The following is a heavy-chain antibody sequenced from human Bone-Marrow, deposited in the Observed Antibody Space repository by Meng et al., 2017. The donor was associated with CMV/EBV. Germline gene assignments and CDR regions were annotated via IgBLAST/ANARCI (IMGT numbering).Heavy chain of an antibody. CDR3: ARGKLGYQLLLDY. J-gene: IGHJ4*02. CDR2: IYYSGST. Sequence: SETLSLTCSVFGDSISSYYWSWIRQPPGKGLEWIGYIYYSGSTNYNPSLKSRVTISVDTSKNQFSLKLSSVTAADTAVYYCARGKLGYQLLLDYWGQGTLVTVSS. D-gene: IGHD2-2*01. V-gene: IGHV4-59*01. CDR1: GDSISSYY.